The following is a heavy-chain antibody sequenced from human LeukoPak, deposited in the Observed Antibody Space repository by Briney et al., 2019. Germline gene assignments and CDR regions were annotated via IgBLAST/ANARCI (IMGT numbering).Heavy chain of an antibody. Sequence: PGGSLRLSCAASGFRFSSYEMNWVRQAPGKGLEWVSHISSSGTIIFYADSVKDRFTISRDNAKNSLYLQMNSLRAEDTSVYYCAGRLSSDYYYMDFWGKGTTVTVYS. CDR1: GFRFSSYE. D-gene: IGHD2-21*02. CDR3: AGRLSSDYYYMDF. V-gene: IGHV3-48*03. J-gene: IGHJ6*03. CDR2: ISSSGTII.